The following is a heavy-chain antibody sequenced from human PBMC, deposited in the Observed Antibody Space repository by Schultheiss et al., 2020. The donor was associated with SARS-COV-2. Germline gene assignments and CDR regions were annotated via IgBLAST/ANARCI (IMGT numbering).Heavy chain of an antibody. CDR2: ISWNSVSI. CDR1: GFTFGDYA. D-gene: IGHD1-1*01. Sequence: SLKISCTASGFTFGDYAMHWVRQAPGKGLEWVSGISWNSVSIGYADSVKGRFTISRDNAKNSLYLQMNSLRAEDTAVYYCTRGLTTDYWGQGTLVTVSS. V-gene: IGHV3-9*01. CDR3: TRGLTTDY. J-gene: IGHJ4*02.